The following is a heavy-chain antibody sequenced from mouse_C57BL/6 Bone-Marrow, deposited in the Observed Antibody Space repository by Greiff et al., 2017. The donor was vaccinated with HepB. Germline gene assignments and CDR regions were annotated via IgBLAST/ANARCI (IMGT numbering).Heavy chain of an antibody. CDR2: IDPSDSYT. CDR1: GYTFTSYW. CDR3: ASPYGYDVGAMDY. D-gene: IGHD2-2*01. V-gene: IGHV1-50*01. J-gene: IGHJ4*01. Sequence: QVQLQQPGAELVKPGASVKLSCKASGYTFTSYWMQWVKQRPGQGLEWIVEIDPSDSYTNYNQKFKGKATLTVDTSSSTAYMQLSSLTSEDSAVYYCASPYGYDVGAMDYWGQGTSVTVSS.